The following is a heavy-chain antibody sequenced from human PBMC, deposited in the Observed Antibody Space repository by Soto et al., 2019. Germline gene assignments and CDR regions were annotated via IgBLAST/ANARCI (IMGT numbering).Heavy chain of an antibody. D-gene: IGHD3-16*01. CDR3: ARVPSPFDYHYAMDV. Sequence: PSETLSLTCTVSGDSISSGNKYRSWIRQAPGKGLEWIGYIFSSGTTYYNPSLKSRLTMSLDTSQNQFSLRLASVTDADSAVYYCARVPSPFDYHYAMDVWGQGTTVTVSS. J-gene: IGHJ6*02. CDR1: GDSISSGNKY. CDR2: IFSSGTT. V-gene: IGHV4-30-4*01.